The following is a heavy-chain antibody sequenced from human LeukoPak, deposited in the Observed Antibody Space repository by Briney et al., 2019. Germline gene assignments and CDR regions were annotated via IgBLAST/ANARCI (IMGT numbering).Heavy chain of an antibody. J-gene: IGHJ4*02. CDR1: GGSISSYH. CDR2: IFTTGIT. V-gene: IGHV4-4*07. D-gene: IGHD3-22*01. Sequence: PSETLSLTCTVSGGSISSYHWSWIRQFAGKGLESIGLIFTTGITSYNPSLNSRVTMSVDTSMNKFSLRLKSVTAADTAVYYCARLSSGYYEFPSWGQGTLVTVSS. CDR3: ARLSSGYYEFPS.